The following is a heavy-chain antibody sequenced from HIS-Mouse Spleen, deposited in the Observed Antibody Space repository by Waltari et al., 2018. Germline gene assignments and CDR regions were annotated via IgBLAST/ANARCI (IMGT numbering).Heavy chain of an antibody. CDR2: IYYSGST. Sequence: QLQLQESGPGLVKPSETLSLTCTVSGGSISSSSYYWGWIPQPPGKGLEWIGSIYYSGSTYYHPSLKSRVTISVGTSKNQFSRKLSSVTAADTAVYYCAREIPYSSSWYDWYFDLWGRGTLVTVSS. J-gene: IGHJ2*01. D-gene: IGHD6-13*01. CDR1: GGSISSSSYY. CDR3: AREIPYSSSWYDWYFDL. V-gene: IGHV4-39*07.